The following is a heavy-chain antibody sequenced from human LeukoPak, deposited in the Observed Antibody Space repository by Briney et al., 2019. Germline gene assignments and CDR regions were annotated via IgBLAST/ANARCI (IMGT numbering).Heavy chain of an antibody. CDR3: AKDFGEWS. CDR1: GFTFSSYA. D-gene: IGHD3-16*01. V-gene: IGHV3-23*01. J-gene: IGHJ5*02. Sequence: QTGGSLRLSCAASGFTFSSYAMSWVRQAPGKGLEWVSAFTGSGGNTYYADSVKGRFIISRDNSKNTLYLQMNRLRAEDTAVYYCAKDFGEWSWGEATLVAVSS. CDR2: FTGSGGNT.